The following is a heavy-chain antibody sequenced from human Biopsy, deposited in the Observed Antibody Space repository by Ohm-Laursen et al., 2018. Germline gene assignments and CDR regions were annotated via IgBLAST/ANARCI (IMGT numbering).Heavy chain of an antibody. CDR1: GYTFTSYD. Sequence: ASVTASCQASGYTFTSYDITWARQASGQWPESKGLLNPVSGNSNFGQKFRGRVTVTSDTSISTAYMELSGLTSDDTATYYCGRAVRNQLLTDPWGQGTLVTVTS. J-gene: IGHJ5*02. D-gene: IGHD1-7*01. V-gene: IGHV1-8*01. CDR3: GRAVRNQLLTDP. CDR2: LNPVSGNS.